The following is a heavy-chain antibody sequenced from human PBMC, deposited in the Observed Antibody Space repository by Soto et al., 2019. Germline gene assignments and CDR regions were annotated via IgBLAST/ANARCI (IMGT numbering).Heavy chain of an antibody. D-gene: IGHD3-10*01. J-gene: IGHJ6*02. CDR3: ARTSPLLPWFGELLRKGYGMDV. Sequence: SVKVSCKASGYTLTGYDINWVRQATGQGLEWIGWMNPNSGNTGYAQKFQGRVTMTSNTSISTAYMELSSLRSEYTAVYYCARTSPLLPWFGELLRKGYGMDVWGQGTTVTVSS. V-gene: IGHV1-8*01. CDR1: GYTLTGYD. CDR2: MNPNSGNT.